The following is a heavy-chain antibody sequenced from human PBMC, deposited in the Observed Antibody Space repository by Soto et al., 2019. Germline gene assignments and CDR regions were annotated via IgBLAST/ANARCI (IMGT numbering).Heavy chain of an antibody. J-gene: IGHJ6*02. CDR3: AREREYNYGWYNGMDV. CDR1: GGSISSYY. Sequence: QVQLQESGPGLVKPSETLSLTCTVSGGSISSYYWNWIRQPPGKGLEWIGYIYYSGSTNYNSSLKSRVTISVDTSKNQFSLKLSSVTAADTAVYYCAREREYNYGWYNGMDVWGQGTTVTVSS. V-gene: IGHV4-59*01. CDR2: IYYSGST. D-gene: IGHD5-18*01.